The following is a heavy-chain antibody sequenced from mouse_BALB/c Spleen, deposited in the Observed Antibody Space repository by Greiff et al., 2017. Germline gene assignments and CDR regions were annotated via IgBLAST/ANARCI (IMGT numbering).Heavy chain of an antibody. J-gene: IGHJ3*01. Sequence: VHVKQSGTVLARPGASVKMSCKASGYTFTSYWMHWVKQRPGQGLEWIGAIYPGNSDTSYNQKFKGKAKLTAVTSTSTAYMELSSLTNEDSAVYYCTRSDYYGSSPFAYWGQGTLVTVSA. D-gene: IGHD1-1*01. CDR2: IYPGNSDT. CDR3: TRSDYYGSSPFAY. CDR1: GYTFTSYW. V-gene: IGHV1-5*01.